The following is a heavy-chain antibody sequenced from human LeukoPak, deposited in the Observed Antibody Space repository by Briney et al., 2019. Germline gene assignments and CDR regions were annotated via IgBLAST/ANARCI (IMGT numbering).Heavy chain of an antibody. CDR3: ATSYDFWSGSPSDAFDI. D-gene: IGHD3-3*01. CDR1: GFTFSSYA. CDR2: IYSGGST. Sequence: GSLRLSCAASGFTFSSYAMSWVRQAPGKGLEWVSVIYSGGSTYYADSVKGRFTISRHNSKNTLYLQMNSLRAEDTAVYYCATSYDFWSGSPSDAFDIWGQGTMVTVSS. V-gene: IGHV3-53*04. J-gene: IGHJ3*02.